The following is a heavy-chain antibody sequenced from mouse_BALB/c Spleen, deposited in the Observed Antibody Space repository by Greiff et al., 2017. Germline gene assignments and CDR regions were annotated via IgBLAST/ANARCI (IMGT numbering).Heavy chain of an antibody. CDR1: GFAFSSYD. Sequence: EVMLVESGGGLVKPGGSLKLSCAASGFAFSSYDMSWVRQTPEKRLEWVAYISSGGGSTYYPDTVKGRFTISRDNAKNTLYLQMSSLKSEDTAMYYCARHEAYYRPAWFAYWGQGTLVTVSA. V-gene: IGHV5-12-1*01. CDR3: ARHEAYYRPAWFAY. CDR2: ISSGGGST. J-gene: IGHJ3*01. D-gene: IGHD2-14*01.